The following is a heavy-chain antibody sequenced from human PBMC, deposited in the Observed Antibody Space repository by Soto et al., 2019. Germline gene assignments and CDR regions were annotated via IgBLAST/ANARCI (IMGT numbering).Heavy chain of an antibody. CDR1: GFTVSDDH. V-gene: IGHV3-11*04. CDR2: ICGGGSKI. CDR3: AREDIVVAGLGNDY. Sequence: GFTVSDDHMSGISKAPGKGLEWISYICGGGSKIDYADSVKGRFTISRDNAKNALYRQMNSLRAEDTAVYFCAREDIVVAGLGNDYWGQGTLVTVSS. D-gene: IGHD6-19*01. J-gene: IGHJ4*02.